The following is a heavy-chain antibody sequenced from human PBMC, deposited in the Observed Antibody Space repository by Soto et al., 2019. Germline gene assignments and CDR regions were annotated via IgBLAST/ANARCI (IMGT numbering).Heavy chain of an antibody. D-gene: IGHD5-18*01. CDR2: ISGSGGST. J-gene: IGHJ6*02. CDR3: ARDLIGHSSDYYYGMDV. CDR1: GFTFSSYA. Sequence: GGSLRLSCAASGFTFSSYAMSWVRQAPGKGLEWVSAISGSGGSTYYADSVKGRFTISRDNSKNTLYLQMNSLRAEDTAVYYCARDLIGHSSDYYYGMDVWGQGTTVTVSS. V-gene: IGHV3-23*01.